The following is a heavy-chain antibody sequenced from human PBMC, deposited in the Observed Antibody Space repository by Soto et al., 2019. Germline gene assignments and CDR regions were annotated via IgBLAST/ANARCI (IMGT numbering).Heavy chain of an antibody. CDR3: ARDGGSSAFRWAFDY. CDR2: IIPIFGTA. V-gene: IGHV1-69*12. D-gene: IGHD6-6*01. J-gene: IGHJ4*02. Sequence: QVQLVQSGAEVKKPGSSVKVSCKASGGTFSSYAISWVRQAPGQGLEWMGGIIPIFGTANYAQKFQGRVTITANEATSTAYMELSGLRSEDTAVYYCARDGGSSAFRWAFDYWGQGTLVTVSS. CDR1: GGTFSSYA.